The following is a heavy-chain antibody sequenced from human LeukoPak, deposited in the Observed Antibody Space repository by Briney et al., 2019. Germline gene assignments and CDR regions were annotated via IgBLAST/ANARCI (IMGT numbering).Heavy chain of an antibody. J-gene: IGHJ4*02. D-gene: IGHD5-18*01. CDR2: IYTSGST. Sequence: SETLSLTCTVSGGSISSGSYYWSWIRQPAGKGLEWIGRIYTSGSTNYNPSLKSRVTISVDTSKNQFSLKLSSVTAADTAVYYCARVGYSYGRLFDQWGQGTLVTVSS. V-gene: IGHV4-61*02. CDR3: ARVGYSYGRLFDQ. CDR1: GGSISSGSYY.